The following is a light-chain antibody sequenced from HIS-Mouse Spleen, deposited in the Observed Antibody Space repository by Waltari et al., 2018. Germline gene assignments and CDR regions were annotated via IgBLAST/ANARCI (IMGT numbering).Light chain of an antibody. CDR1: SSNIGSNY. CDR2: RNK. J-gene: IGLJ3*02. CDR3: ASWDDSLSCPV. V-gene: IGLV1-47*01. Sequence: QSVLTQPPSASGTPGQRVTISCSGSSSNIGSNYVYWYQQLPGTATKLLIYRNKQCPSGFPDRVSGSQSGPSASLASSGLRSEDEADYYCASWDDSLSCPVFGGGTKLTVL.